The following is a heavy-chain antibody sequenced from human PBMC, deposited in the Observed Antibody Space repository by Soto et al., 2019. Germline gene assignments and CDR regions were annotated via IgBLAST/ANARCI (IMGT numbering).Heavy chain of an antibody. V-gene: IGHV4-59*08. CDR3: ARHSNEYRKSLDY. D-gene: IGHD1-1*01. CDR2: IYYSGST. Sequence: SETLSLTCTVSGGSISGYYWSWIRQPPGKGLEWIGYIYYSGSTNYNPSLKSRVTISVDTSKNQFSLKLSSVTAADTAVYYCARHSNEYRKSLDYWGQGTLVTVSS. J-gene: IGHJ4*02. CDR1: GGSISGYY.